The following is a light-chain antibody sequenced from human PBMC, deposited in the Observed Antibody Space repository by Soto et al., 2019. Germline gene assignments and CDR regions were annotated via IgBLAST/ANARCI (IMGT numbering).Light chain of an antibody. CDR1: QSVSNY. Sequence: EIVLTQAPATVSLSPGERATLSCRASQSVSNYLGWYQQKSGQAPRLLISDVSRRATGIPARFSGSGSGTDFTLTISSLEPEDFAVYYCQHRVNWPTFGGGTKVEIK. V-gene: IGKV3-11*01. CDR3: QHRVNWPT. J-gene: IGKJ4*01. CDR2: DVS.